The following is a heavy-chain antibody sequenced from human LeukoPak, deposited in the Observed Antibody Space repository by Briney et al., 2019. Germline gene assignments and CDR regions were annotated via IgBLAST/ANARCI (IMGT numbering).Heavy chain of an antibody. V-gene: IGHV4-4*07. J-gene: IGHJ5*02. CDR2: IYTSGST. D-gene: IGHD6-13*01. CDR1: GGSISSYY. CDR3: ARVGSFIAAAGGNWFDP. Sequence: SETRSLTCTVSGGSISSYYWSWIRQPAGKGLEWIGRIYTSGSTNYNPSLKSRVTMSVDTSKNQFSLKLSSVTAADTAVYYCARVGSFIAAAGGNWFDPWGQGTLVTVSS.